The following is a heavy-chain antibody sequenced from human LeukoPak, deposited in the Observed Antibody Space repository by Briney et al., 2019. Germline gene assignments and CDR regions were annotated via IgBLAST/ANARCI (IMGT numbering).Heavy chain of an antibody. V-gene: IGHV4-59*11. D-gene: IGHD2-21*02. CDR2: IYYSGST. CDR1: GGSISSHY. CDR3: ARLTYCGGDCYPYFDY. J-gene: IGHJ4*02. Sequence: SETLSLTCTVSGGSISSHYWSWIRQPPGEGLEWIGYIYYSGSTNYNPSLKSRVTISVDTSKNQFSLKLSSVTAADTAVYYCARLTYCGGDCYPYFDYWGQGTLVTVSS.